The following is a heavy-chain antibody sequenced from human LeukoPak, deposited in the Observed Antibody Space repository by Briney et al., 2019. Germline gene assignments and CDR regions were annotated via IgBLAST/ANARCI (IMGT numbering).Heavy chain of an antibody. CDR3: ARAYYGSGRNYYYYYMDV. Sequence: ASVKVSRKASGYTFTSYDINWVRQATGQGLEWMGWMNPNSGNTGYAQKFQGRVTMTRNTSISTAYMELSSLRSEDTAVYYCARAYYGSGRNYYYYYMDVWGKGTTVTVSS. V-gene: IGHV1-8*01. J-gene: IGHJ6*03. CDR2: MNPNSGNT. CDR1: GYTFTSYD. D-gene: IGHD3-10*01.